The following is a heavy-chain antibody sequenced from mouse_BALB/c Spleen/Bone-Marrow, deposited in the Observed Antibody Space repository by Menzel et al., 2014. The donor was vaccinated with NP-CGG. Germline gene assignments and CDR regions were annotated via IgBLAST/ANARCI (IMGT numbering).Heavy chain of an antibody. V-gene: IGHV3-8*02. J-gene: IGHJ1*01. CDR1: GDSITSGY. D-gene: IGHD2-1*01. CDR2: ISYSGST. CDR3: ARRDYGKHFDV. Sequence: EVQLQQSGPRLVKPSQTLSLTCSVTGDSITSGYWNWIRKFPGNKLEYVGHISYSGSTYYNPSLKSRISITRDTSTNXYYLQLNSVTTEDTATYYCARRDYGKHFDVWGAGTTVTVSS.